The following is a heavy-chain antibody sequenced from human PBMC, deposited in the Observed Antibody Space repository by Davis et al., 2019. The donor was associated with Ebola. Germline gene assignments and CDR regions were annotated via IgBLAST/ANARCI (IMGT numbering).Heavy chain of an antibody. D-gene: IGHD2-8*01. CDR1: GFTFSSYS. V-gene: IGHV3-48*04. J-gene: IGHJ4*02. Sequence: GESLKISCAASGFTFSSYSMNWVRQAPGKGLEWVSYISSSGSTIYYADSVKGRFTISRDNAKNSLYLQMNSLRAEDTAVYYCARDPLMGFDYWGQGTLVTVSS. CDR3: ARDPLMGFDY. CDR2: ISSSGSTI.